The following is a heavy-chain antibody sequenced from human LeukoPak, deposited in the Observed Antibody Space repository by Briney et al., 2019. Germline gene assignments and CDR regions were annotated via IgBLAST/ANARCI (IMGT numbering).Heavy chain of an antibody. CDR3: ARGQTFRFGYSYGY. V-gene: IGHV4-34*01. CDR1: GGSFSGYY. J-gene: IGHJ4*02. D-gene: IGHD5-18*01. Sequence: SETLSLTCAVYGGSFSGYYWSWIRQPQGKGLEWIGEINHSGSTNYNPSLKSRVTISVDTSKNQFSLKLSSVTAADTAVYYCARGQTFRFGYSYGYWGQGTLVTVSS. CDR2: INHSGST.